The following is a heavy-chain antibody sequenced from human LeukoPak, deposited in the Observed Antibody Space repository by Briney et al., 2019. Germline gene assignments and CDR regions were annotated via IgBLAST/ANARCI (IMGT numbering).Heavy chain of an antibody. CDR1: GDSVSSNIAS. CDR2: TYYRSKWYN. Sequence: SQTLSLTCAMSGDSVSSNIASWNWIRQSPSRGLEWLGRTYYRSKWYNDYAVSVKSRITINPDTSKNQFSLQLNSVTPEDTAVYYCARVYNWNPAGAFDIRGQGTVVTVSS. J-gene: IGHJ3*02. V-gene: IGHV6-1*01. CDR3: ARVYNWNPAGAFDI. D-gene: IGHD1-1*01.